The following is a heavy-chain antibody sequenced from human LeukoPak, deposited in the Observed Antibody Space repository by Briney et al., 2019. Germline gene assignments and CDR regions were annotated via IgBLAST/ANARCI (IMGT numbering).Heavy chain of an antibody. Sequence: PGGSLRLSCAASGFTFSSYAMSWVRQAPGKGLEWVSAISGSGGSTYYADSVKGRFTISRDNSKNTLYLQMNSLRAEDTAVYYCASRLGYCSGGSCYLDYWGQGTLVTVSS. CDR1: GFTFSSYA. CDR2: ISGSGGST. D-gene: IGHD2-15*01. CDR3: ASRLGYCSGGSCYLDY. V-gene: IGHV3-23*01. J-gene: IGHJ4*02.